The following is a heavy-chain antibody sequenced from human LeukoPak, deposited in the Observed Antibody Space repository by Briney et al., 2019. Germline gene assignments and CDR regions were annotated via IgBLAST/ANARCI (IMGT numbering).Heavy chain of an antibody. CDR3: ARDLTLGKPDYFDH. CDR2: TSLDGSNK. J-gene: IGHJ4*02. V-gene: IGHV3-30-3*01. CDR1: GFSFTNYD. D-gene: IGHD7-27*01. Sequence: GGSLSLSCVASGFSFTNYDIHWVRQAPGRGLEWVAVTSLDGSNKLYTDTVRGRFIISRDNSKNTVYLQMDSLRAEDTAVHYCARDLTLGKPDYFDHWGQGTLVTVSS.